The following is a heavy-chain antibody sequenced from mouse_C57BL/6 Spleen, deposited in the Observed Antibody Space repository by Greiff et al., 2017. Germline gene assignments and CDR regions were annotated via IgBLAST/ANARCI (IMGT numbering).Heavy chain of an antibody. J-gene: IGHJ4*01. Sequence: VQLQESGAELVRPGASVTLSCKASGYTFTDYEMHWVKQTPVHGLEWIGAIDPETGGTAYNQKFKGKAILTADKSSSTAYMELRSLTSEDSAVYYCTRESNTGYYAMDYWGQGTSVTVSS. CDR3: TRESNTGYYAMDY. CDR2: IDPETGGT. D-gene: IGHD2-5*01. V-gene: IGHV1-15*01. CDR1: GYTFTDYE.